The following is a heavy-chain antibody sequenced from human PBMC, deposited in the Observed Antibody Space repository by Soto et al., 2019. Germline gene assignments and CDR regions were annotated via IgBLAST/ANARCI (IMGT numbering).Heavy chain of an antibody. J-gene: IGHJ6*02. CDR1: GGSISGYY. CDR3: GGGVTTKYYGMDV. CDR2: IYDSGST. V-gene: IGHV4-59*01. D-gene: IGHD4-4*01. Sequence: SETLSLTCTVSGGSISGYYWNWIRQPPGKGLEWIGYIYDSGSTNYNPSLKSRVTISVDTSKNQFSLKLSSVTAADTAVYSCGGGVTTKYYGMDVWGQGTTVTVS.